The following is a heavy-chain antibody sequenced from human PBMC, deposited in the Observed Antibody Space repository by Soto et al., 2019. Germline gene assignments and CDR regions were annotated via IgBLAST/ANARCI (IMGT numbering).Heavy chain of an antibody. V-gene: IGHV4-59*01. CDR2: ISYSGST. Sequence: SEPLSLTYTVSGGSMIIYYWTWLRQSPGRGLEWIGYISYSGSTYYNPSLKSRVTISADTSKNQFSLRMNSMIAADTAVYYCARADPDASVGYWGQGTLVTVSS. CDR1: GGSMIIYY. CDR3: ARADPDASVGY. J-gene: IGHJ4*02. D-gene: IGHD2-15*01.